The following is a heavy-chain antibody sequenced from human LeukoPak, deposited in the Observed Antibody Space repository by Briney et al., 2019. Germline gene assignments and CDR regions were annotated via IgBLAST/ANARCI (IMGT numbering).Heavy chain of an antibody. CDR2: IYYSGNT. D-gene: IGHD3-10*01. J-gene: IGHJ4*02. V-gene: IGHV4-59*08. CDR1: GGSISGYY. Sequence: KPSGTLSLTCTVSGGSISGYYWTWIRQPPGKGLEWIGYIYYSGNTNYNPSLKSRVTISVDTSKNQFSLKLTSVTAADTAVYFCTRGFGEFPLWGQGTLVTVSS. CDR3: TRGFGEFPL.